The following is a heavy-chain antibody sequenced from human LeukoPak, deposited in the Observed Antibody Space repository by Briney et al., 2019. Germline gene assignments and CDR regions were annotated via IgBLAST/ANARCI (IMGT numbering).Heavy chain of an antibody. Sequence: GGSLRLSCAASGFTVSSNYMSWVRQAPGKGLEWVSVIYSGGGTYYADSVKGRFTISRDNSKNTLYLQMNSLRAEDTAVYYCAKDRGYYGSGSSFDYWGQGTLVTVSS. CDR3: AKDRGYYGSGSSFDY. V-gene: IGHV3-53*01. CDR2: IYSGGGT. CDR1: GFTVSSNY. D-gene: IGHD3-10*01. J-gene: IGHJ4*02.